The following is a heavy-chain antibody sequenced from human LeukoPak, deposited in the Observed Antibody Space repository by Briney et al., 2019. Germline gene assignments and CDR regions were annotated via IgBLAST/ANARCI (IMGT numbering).Heavy chain of an antibody. J-gene: IGHJ4*02. Sequence: GESLKISCKGSGYNFPTYWIGWVRQMPGKGLEWMGIIHPGNSDIRYSPSFQGQVTISADKSISTAYLQWSSLKASDTAMYYCAKAGMAAPMDYWGQGTLVTVSS. CDR3: AKAGMAAPMDY. V-gene: IGHV5-51*01. CDR1: GYNFPTYW. CDR2: IHPGNSDI. D-gene: IGHD5-24*01.